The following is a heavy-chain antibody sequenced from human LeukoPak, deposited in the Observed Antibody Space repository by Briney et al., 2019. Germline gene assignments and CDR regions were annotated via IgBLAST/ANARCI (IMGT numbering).Heavy chain of an antibody. V-gene: IGHV3-23*01. J-gene: IGHJ4*02. CDR2: ISDSGTST. CDR1: GFTFSSYA. CDR3: AKGVSGYGSGRPFDY. Sequence: GGSLRLSCAASGFTFSSYAMIWVRQAPGKGLEWVSLISDSGTSTFYPDSVKGRFTISRDNSKNTVYLQMNSLRAEDTAVYYCAKGVSGYGSGRPFDYWGQGTLVTVSS. D-gene: IGHD3-10*01.